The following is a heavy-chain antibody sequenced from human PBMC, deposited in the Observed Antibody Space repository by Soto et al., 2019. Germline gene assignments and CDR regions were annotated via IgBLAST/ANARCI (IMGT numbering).Heavy chain of an antibody. J-gene: IGHJ6*03. CDR1: GYTFTSYD. Sequence: ASVKVSCKASGYTFTSYDINWVRQATGQGLEWMGWMNPNSGNTGYAQKFQGRVTMTRNTSISTAYMELSSLRSEDTAVYYCARRGGEYYYYYMDVWGKGTTVTVSS. CDR2: MNPNSGNT. V-gene: IGHV1-8*01. CDR3: ARRGGEYYYYYMDV. D-gene: IGHD3-16*01.